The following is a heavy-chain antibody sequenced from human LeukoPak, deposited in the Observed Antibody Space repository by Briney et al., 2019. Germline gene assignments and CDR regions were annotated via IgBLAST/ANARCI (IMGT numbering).Heavy chain of an antibody. CDR2: INPNSGGT. CDR1: GYTFTGYY. CDR3: ARGDYYDSSGIGDYFDY. Sequence: ASVKVSCKASGYTFTGYYMHWVRQAPGQGLEWMGWINPNSGGTNYAQKFQGRVTITADKSTSTAYMELSSLRSEDTAVYYCARGDYYDSSGIGDYFDYWGQGTLVTVSS. V-gene: IGHV1-2*02. J-gene: IGHJ4*02. D-gene: IGHD3-22*01.